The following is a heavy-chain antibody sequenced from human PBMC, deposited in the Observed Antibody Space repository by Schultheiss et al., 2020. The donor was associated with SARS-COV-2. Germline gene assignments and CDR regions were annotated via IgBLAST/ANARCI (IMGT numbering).Heavy chain of an antibody. CDR2: ISGNGVST. Sequence: GGSLRLSCAVSGFSFNSYAMSWVRQAPGKGLEWVSAISGNGVSTYYADSVKGRFTSSRDNAKNSLYLQMNSLRAEDTAVYYCARETTYTYNWFDPWGQGTLVTVSS. J-gene: IGHJ5*02. D-gene: IGHD3-16*01. V-gene: IGHV3-23*01. CDR3: ARETTYTYNWFDP. CDR1: GFSFNSYA.